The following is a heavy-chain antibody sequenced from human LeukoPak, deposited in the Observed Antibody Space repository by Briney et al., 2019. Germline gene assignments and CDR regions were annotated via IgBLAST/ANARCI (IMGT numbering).Heavy chain of an antibody. D-gene: IGHD4-17*01. CDR2: IYYSGST. J-gene: IGHJ6*03. CDR1: GGSISSGDYY. Sequence: SETLSLTCTVSGGSISSGDYYWSWIRQPPGKGLEWIGYIYYSGSTYYNPSLKSRVTISVDTSKNQFSLKLSSVTAADTAVCYCARVLATTVTTESYYYYYYMDVWGKGTTVTVSS. CDR3: ARVLATTVTTESYYYYYYMDV. V-gene: IGHV4-30-4*08.